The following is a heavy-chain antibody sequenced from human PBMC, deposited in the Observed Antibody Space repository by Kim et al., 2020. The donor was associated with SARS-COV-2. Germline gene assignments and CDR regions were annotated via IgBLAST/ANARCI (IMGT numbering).Heavy chain of an antibody. J-gene: IGHJ5*01. Sequence: GGSLRLSCVVSGFSFSNCGMNWVRQAPGKGLEWLAIVSGSGEVSVYADSVKGRFTIYKDSSKNKVYLQMTVMRAEDTALYYCAKAVATGRHWFDAWGQGTLVTVSS. CDR2: VSGSGEVS. D-gene: IGHD6-13*01. CDR1: GFSFSNCG. CDR3: AKAVATGRHWFDA. V-gene: IGHV3-23*01.